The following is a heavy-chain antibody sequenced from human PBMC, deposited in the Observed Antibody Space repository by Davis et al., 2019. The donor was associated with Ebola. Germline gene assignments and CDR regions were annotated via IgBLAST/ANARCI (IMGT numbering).Heavy chain of an antibody. CDR2: IKQDGSEK. CDR1: GFTFSSYW. V-gene: IGHV3-7*01. J-gene: IGHJ6*02. CDR3: ARATDDYSNYAWIYYGMDV. Sequence: PGGSLRLSCAASGFTFSSYWMSWVRQAPGKGLEWVANIKQDGSEKYYVDSVKGRFTISRDNAKNSLYLQMNSLRAEDTAVYYCARATDDYSNYAWIYYGMDVWGQGTTVTVSS. D-gene: IGHD4-11*01.